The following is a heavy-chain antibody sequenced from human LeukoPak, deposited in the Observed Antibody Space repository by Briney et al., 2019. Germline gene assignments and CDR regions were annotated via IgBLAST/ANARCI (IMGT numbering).Heavy chain of an antibody. J-gene: IGHJ4*02. V-gene: IGHV1-58*01. CDR1: GFTFTSSA. Sequence: GTSVKVSCKASGFTFTSSAVQWVRQARGQRLEWIGWIVVGSGNTNYAQKFQERVTITRDMSTSTAYMELSSLRSEDTAVYYCARGSAAAHQDYWGQGTLVTVSS. CDR2: IVVGSGNT. D-gene: IGHD6-13*01. CDR3: ARGSAAAHQDY.